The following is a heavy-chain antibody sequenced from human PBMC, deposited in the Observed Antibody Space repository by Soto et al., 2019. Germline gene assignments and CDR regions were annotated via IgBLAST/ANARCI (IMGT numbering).Heavy chain of an antibody. V-gene: IGHV4-59*01. CDR1: GGSISSYH. J-gene: IGHJ6*03. D-gene: IGHD2-2*02. CDR3: ARVGCSSTSCYRGGYYYYYMDV. Sequence: SETLSLTCTVSGGSISSYHWSWIRQPPGKGLEWIGYIYYSGSTNYNPSLKSRVTISVDTSKNQFSLKLSSVTAADTAVYYCARVGCSSTSCYRGGYYYYYMDVWGKGTTVTVSS. CDR2: IYYSGST.